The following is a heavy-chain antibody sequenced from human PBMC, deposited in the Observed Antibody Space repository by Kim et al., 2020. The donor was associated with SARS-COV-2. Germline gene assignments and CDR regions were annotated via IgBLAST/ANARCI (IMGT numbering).Heavy chain of an antibody. Sequence: GGSLRLSCAASGFTFSSYAMHWVRQAPGKGLEWVAVISYDGSNKYYADSVKGRFTISRDNSKNTRYLQMNSLRAEDTAVYYCAGGGIPGWLLGAFDIWGQGTMVTVSS. CDR3: AGGGIPGWLLGAFDI. CDR2: ISYDGSNK. J-gene: IGHJ3*02. D-gene: IGHD3-22*01. CDR1: GFTFSSYA. V-gene: IGHV3-30*04.